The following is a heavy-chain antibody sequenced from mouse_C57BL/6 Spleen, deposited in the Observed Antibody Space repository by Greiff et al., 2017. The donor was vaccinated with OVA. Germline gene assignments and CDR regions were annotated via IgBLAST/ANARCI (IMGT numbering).Heavy chain of an antibody. CDR1: GFTFSDYG. Sequence: DVKLQESGGGLVKPGGSLKLSCAASGFTFSDYGMHWVRQAPEKGLEWVAYISSGSSTIYYADTVKGRFTISRDNAKNTLFLQMTSLRSEDTAMYYCARTYYSNSWVAYWGQGTLVTVSA. D-gene: IGHD2-5*01. CDR3: ARTYYSNSWVAY. V-gene: IGHV5-17*01. J-gene: IGHJ3*01. CDR2: ISSGSSTI.